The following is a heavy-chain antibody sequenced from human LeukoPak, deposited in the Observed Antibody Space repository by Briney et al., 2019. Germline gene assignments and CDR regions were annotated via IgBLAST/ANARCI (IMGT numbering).Heavy chain of an antibody. V-gene: IGHV3-9*01. CDR3: AKDIYPNLKQTENWFDP. CDR2: ISWNSGSI. Sequence: PGGSLRLSCTASGFTFDDYAMHWVRHAPGKGLGWVSGISWNSGSIVYADSVKGRFTISRDNAKNSLYLQMNSLRAEDTALYYCAKDIYPNLKQTENWFDPWGQGTLVTVSS. CDR1: GFTFDDYA. D-gene: IGHD2-2*02. J-gene: IGHJ5*02.